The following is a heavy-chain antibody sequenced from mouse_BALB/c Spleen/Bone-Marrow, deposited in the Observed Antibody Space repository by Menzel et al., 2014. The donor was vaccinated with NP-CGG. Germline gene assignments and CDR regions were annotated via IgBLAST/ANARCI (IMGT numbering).Heavy chain of an antibody. CDR1: EYEFPSHD. J-gene: IGHJ1*01. CDR3: ARSSTMYWYFDV. Sequence: EVQGVESGGGLVQPGESLKLSCESNEYEFPSHDMSWVRKTPEKRLELVAAINSDGGSTYYPDTMERRFITSRGNTKXTLYLQMSSLRSEDTALYYCARSSTMYWYFDVWGAGTTVTVSS. CDR2: INSDGGST. D-gene: IGHD2-1*01. V-gene: IGHV5-2*01.